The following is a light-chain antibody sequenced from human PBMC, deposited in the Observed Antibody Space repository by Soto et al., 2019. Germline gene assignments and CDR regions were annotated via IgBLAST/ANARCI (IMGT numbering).Light chain of an antibody. CDR3: LQRSDWRT. CDR2: DGS. V-gene: IGKV3D-20*02. CDR1: QNVNSNH. Sequence: IVLTQSPGTLSLSPAQRATLSCRASQNVNSNHLAWYQRMPGQAPRLLIYDGSRRATGIPDRFSGSGSGTDFTLTISRLEPEDFAVYYCLQRSDWRTFGRGTKVDIK. J-gene: IGKJ1*01.